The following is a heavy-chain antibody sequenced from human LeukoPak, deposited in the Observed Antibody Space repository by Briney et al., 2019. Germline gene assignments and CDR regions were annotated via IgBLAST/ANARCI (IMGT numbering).Heavy chain of an antibody. Sequence: PGGSLRLSCAASGFTFSSYAMSWVRQAPGKGLEWVSAISGSGGSTYYADSVKGRFTISRDNSKNTLYLQMNSLRAEDTAVYYCAKDRGSRRYSSGWYYFDYWGQGTLVTVSS. V-gene: IGHV3-23*01. D-gene: IGHD6-19*01. CDR1: GFTFSSYA. CDR2: ISGSGGST. J-gene: IGHJ4*02. CDR3: AKDRGSRRYSSGWYYFDY.